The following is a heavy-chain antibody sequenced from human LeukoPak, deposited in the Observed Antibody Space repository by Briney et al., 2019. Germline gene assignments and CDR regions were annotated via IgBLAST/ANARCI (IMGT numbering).Heavy chain of an antibody. V-gene: IGHV1-24*01. CDR2: FDPEDGET. Sequence: ASVKVSCKVSGYTLTELSMHWVRQAPGKGPEWMGGFDPEDGETIYAQKFQGRVTMTEDTSTDTAYMELSSLRSEDTAVYYCAARIAAPYYFDYWGQGTLVTVSS. J-gene: IGHJ4*02. CDR1: GYTLTELS. D-gene: IGHD6-13*01. CDR3: AARIAAPYYFDY.